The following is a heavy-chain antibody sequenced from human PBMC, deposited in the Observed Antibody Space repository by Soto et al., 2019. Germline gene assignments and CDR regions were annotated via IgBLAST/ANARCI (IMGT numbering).Heavy chain of an antibody. CDR3: ARGLRYFDWLLVY. V-gene: IGHV4-34*01. Sequence: QVQLQQWGAGLLKPSETLSLTCAVYGGSFSGYYWSWIRQPPGKGLEWIGEINHSGSTNYNPSLKSRVTISVDTSKNQFSLKLSSVTAADTAVYYYARGLRYFDWLLVYWGQGTLVTVSS. J-gene: IGHJ4*02. CDR2: INHSGST. CDR1: GGSFSGYY. D-gene: IGHD3-9*01.